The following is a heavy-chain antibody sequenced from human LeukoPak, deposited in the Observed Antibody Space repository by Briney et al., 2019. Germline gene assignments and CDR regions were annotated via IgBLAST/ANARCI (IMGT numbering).Heavy chain of an antibody. CDR1: GFTFSTYW. Sequence: GGSLRLSCAASGFTFSTYWMHWVRQAPGKGLVWVARSNSDGSATIYADSVKGRFTISRDNAKNSLYLQMNSLRAEDTAVYYCARDLVSRDGYNYIDFWGQGTLVTVSS. V-gene: IGHV3-74*01. D-gene: IGHD5-24*01. CDR3: ARDLVSRDGYNYIDF. CDR2: SNSDGSAT. J-gene: IGHJ4*02.